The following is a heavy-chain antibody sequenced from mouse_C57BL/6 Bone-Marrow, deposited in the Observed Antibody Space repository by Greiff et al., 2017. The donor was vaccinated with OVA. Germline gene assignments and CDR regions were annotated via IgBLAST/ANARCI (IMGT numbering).Heavy chain of an antibody. CDR1: GYTFTSYG. D-gene: IGHD2-1*01. J-gene: IGHJ2*01. CDR3: ANNLLWEGY. V-gene: IGHV1-81*01. CDR2: IYPRSGNT. Sequence: QVQLKQSGAELARPGASVKLSCKASGYTFTSYGISWVKQRTGQGLEWIGEIYPRSGNTYYNEKFKGKATLTADKSSSTAYMELRSLTSEDSAVYFCANNLLWEGYWGQGTTLTVSS.